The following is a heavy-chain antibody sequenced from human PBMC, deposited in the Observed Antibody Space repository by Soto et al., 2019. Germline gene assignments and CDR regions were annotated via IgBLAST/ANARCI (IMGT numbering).Heavy chain of an antibody. CDR1: GFTFSDHY. V-gene: IGHV3-72*01. Sequence: PGGSLRLSCAASGFTFSDHYLYWVRQAPGKGLEWVGRSRNKANRYTTDYAASVKGRFTISRDDSKNALYLQMNSLKTEDTAVYYCARVRAVAGTGYFDYWGQGTLVTVSS. CDR3: ARVRAVAGTGYFDY. D-gene: IGHD6-19*01. CDR2: SRNKANRYTT. J-gene: IGHJ4*02.